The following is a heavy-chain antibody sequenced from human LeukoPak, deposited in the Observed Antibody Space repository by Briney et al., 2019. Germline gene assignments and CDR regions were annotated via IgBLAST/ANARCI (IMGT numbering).Heavy chain of an antibody. CDR1: GGSFSGYY. CDR3: ARSKADFWSGYLHYFDY. J-gene: IGHJ4*02. D-gene: IGHD3-3*01. V-gene: IGHV4-34*01. CDR2: INHSGST. Sequence: PSETLSLTCAVDGGSFSGYYWSWIRQPPGKGLEWIGEINHSGSTNYNPSLKSRVTISVDTSKNQFSLKLSSVTAADTAVYYCARSKADFWSGYLHYFDYWGQGTLVTVSS.